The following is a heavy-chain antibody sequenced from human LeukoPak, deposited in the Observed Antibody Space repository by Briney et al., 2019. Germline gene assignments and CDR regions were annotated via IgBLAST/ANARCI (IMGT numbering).Heavy chain of an antibody. V-gene: IGHV4-34*01. D-gene: IGHD5-18*01. J-gene: IGHJ4*02. CDR2: INHSGST. CDR3: RGLGVHPAMVTVDY. Sequence: SETLSLTCAVYGGSFSGYYWSWIRQPPGKGLEWMGEINHSGSTNYNPSLKSRVTISVDTSKNQFSLKLSSVTTADTAGYYCRGLGVHPAMVTVDYWGQGTLVTVSS. CDR1: GGSFSGYY.